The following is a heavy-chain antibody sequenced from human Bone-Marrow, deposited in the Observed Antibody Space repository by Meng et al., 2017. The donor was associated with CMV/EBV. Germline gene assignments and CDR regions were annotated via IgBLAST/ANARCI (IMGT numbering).Heavy chain of an antibody. V-gene: IGHV3-23*01. CDR1: GFTFSSYW. J-gene: IGHJ4*02. CDR2: ISGSGGST. D-gene: IGHD4-11*01. Sequence: GESLKISCAASGFTFSSYWMSWVRQAPGKGLEWVSAISGSGGSTYYADSVKGRFTISRDNSKNTLYLQMNSLRAEDTAVYYCAREGGRGLYSNYFDYWGQGTLVTVAS. CDR3: AREGGRGLYSNYFDY.